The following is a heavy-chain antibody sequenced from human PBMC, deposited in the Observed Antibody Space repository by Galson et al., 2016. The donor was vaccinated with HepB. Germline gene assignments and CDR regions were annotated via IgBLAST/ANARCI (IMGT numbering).Heavy chain of an antibody. J-gene: IGHJ5*02. Sequence: TLSLTCTVSGGSISSHDYYWNWIRQHPGKGLEWIGYIYYSGSTYYNPSPGGRVTMSVDTSKNQFSLKLSSVTAADTAVYYCARDSGNCSSTSCFENWFDPWGQGTLVTVSS. CDR2: IYYSGST. D-gene: IGHD2-2*01. CDR3: ARDSGNCSSTSCFENWFDP. V-gene: IGHV4-31*03. CDR1: GGSISSHDYY.